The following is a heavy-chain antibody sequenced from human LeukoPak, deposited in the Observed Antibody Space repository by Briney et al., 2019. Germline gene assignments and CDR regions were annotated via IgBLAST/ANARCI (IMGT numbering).Heavy chain of an antibody. V-gene: IGHV1-2*02. CDR2: INPNSGGT. CDR3: ARGGPRYNWNSNPKMYYYYYYMDV. CDR1: GYTFTGYY. J-gene: IGHJ6*03. Sequence: ASVKVSCKASGYTFTGYYMHWVRQAPGQGLEWMGWINPNSGGTNYAQKFQGRVTMTRDTSISTAHMELSRLRSDDTAVYYCARGGPRYNWNSNPKMYYYYYYMDVWGKGTTVTVSS. D-gene: IGHD1-7*01.